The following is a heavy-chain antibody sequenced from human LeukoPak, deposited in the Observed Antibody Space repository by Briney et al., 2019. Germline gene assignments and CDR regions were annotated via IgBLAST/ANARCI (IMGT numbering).Heavy chain of an antibody. V-gene: IGHV3-7*01. Sequence: IKWDGIETYYVDSVKGRFAISRNNAKNSLYLQMNNLRDEDTAVYYCAKNHVTVPNGDWFGPWGQGTLVIVSS. CDR2: IKWDGIET. D-gene: IGHD4-11*01. CDR3: AKNHVTVPNGDWFGP. J-gene: IGHJ5*02.